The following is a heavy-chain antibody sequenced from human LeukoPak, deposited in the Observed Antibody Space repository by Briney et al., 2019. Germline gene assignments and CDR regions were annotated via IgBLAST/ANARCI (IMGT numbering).Heavy chain of an antibody. CDR3: ARSNWGSSFDY. V-gene: IGHV4-34*01. D-gene: IGHD7-27*01. Sequence: SETLSLTCAVYGGSFRGYYWSWIRQPPGKGLEWIGEINHSGSTNYNPSLKSRVTISVDTSKNQFSLKLSSVTAADTAVYYCARSNWGSSFDYWGQGTLVTVSS. CDR2: INHSGST. J-gene: IGHJ4*02. CDR1: GGSFRGYY.